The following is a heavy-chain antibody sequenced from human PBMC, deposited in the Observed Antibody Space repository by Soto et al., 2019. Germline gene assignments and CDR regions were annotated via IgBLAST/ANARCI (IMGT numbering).Heavy chain of an antibody. V-gene: IGHV4-39*01. J-gene: IGHJ5*02. CDR3: ARSGSRGPLRDWFHP. Sequence: PSETLSLTCSVSGGSISNTNYSWVWIRQPPGKGLECIGMIYYNGGTYYSESLKSRVTFSVDPSKNQITMKVPSVNDADRAVYSSARSGSRGPLRDWFHPCGHGRLVTASS. CDR2: IYYNGGT. D-gene: IGHD3-10*01. CDR1: GGSISNTNYS.